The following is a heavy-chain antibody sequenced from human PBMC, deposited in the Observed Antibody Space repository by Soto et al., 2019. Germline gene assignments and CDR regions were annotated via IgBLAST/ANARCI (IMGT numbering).Heavy chain of an antibody. V-gene: IGHV1-46*01. CDR3: ARDRSLVPPPYGNNWFDP. CDR1: GYTFTSYY. D-gene: IGHD2-2*01. CDR2: INPSGGST. J-gene: IGHJ5*02. Sequence: ASVKVSCKASGYTFTSYYMHWVRQAPGQGLEWMGIINPSGGSTSYAQKFQGRVTMTRDTSTSTVYMELSSLRSEDTALYYCARDRSLVPPPYGNNWFDPWGQGTLVTVSS.